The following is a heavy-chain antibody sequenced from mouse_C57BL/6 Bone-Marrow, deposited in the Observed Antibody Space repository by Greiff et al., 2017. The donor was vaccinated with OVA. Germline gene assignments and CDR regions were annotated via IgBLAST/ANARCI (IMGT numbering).Heavy chain of an antibody. D-gene: IGHD1-1*01. Sequence: EVQLVESGGGLVQPKGSLKLSCAASGFTFNTYAMHWVRQAPGKGLEWVARIRSKSSNYATYYADSVKDRFTISRDDSQSMLYLQMNNLKTEDTAMYYCLMEGDGSNPFDYWGQGTTLTVSS. CDR2: IRSKSSNYAT. CDR3: LMEGDGSNPFDY. V-gene: IGHV10-3*01. CDR1: GFTFNTYA. J-gene: IGHJ2*01.